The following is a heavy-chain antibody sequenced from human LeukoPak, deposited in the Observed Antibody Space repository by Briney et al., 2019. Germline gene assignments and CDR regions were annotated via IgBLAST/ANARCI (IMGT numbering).Heavy chain of an antibody. CDR1: GFTFSSYS. CDR3: ASVPYYYDQDFDY. V-gene: IGHV3-21*01. D-gene: IGHD3-22*01. Sequence: GGSLRLSCAASGFTFSSYSMNWVRQAPGKGLEWVSSISSSSSYIYYADSVKGRFTISRDNAKNSLYLQMNSLRAEDTAVYYCASVPYYYDQDFDYWGQGTLVTVSS. J-gene: IGHJ4*02. CDR2: ISSSSSYI.